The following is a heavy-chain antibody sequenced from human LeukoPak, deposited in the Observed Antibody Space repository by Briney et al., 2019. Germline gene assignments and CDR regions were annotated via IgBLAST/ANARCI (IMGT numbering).Heavy chain of an antibody. Sequence: ASVKVSCKASGYTFTSYDINWVRQATGQGLEWMGWMNPNSGNTGYAQKFQGRVTITRNTSISTAYMELSSLRSEDTAVYYCARGRGYCSSTSCYTSWFDPWGQGTPVTVSS. D-gene: IGHD2-2*02. J-gene: IGHJ5*02. CDR2: MNPNSGNT. CDR1: GYTFTSYD. CDR3: ARGRGYCSSTSCYTSWFDP. V-gene: IGHV1-8*03.